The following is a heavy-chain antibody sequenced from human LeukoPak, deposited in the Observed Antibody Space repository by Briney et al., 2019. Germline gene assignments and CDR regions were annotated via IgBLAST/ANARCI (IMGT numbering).Heavy chain of an antibody. CDR1: GFTLSDYY. V-gene: IGHV3-11*01. Sequence: TGGSLRLSCTASGFTLSDYYMSWIRQAPGKGLEWVSYISSSGSTINYADSVKGRFTISRDSAKKSLYLQVTSLRAEDTAVYYCARDYGANWGSKGWYFDLWGRGTLVTVSS. D-gene: IGHD7-27*01. J-gene: IGHJ2*01. CDR3: ARDYGANWGSKGWYFDL. CDR2: ISSSGSTI.